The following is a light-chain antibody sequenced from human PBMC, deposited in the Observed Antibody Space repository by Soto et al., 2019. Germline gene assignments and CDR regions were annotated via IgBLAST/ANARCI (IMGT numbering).Light chain of an antibody. CDR2: GNS. J-gene: IGLJ2*01. CDR1: SSNIGAGYD. V-gene: IGLV1-40*01. CDR3: QSYDSSLSGAV. Sequence: QSVLKQPPSVAGAPGPRVTLSCTGRSSNIGAGYDVHWYQQLPGTAPKLLISGNSNRPSGVPDRFSGSKSGTSASLAITGLQAEDEADYYCQSYDSSLSGAVFGGGTKVTVL.